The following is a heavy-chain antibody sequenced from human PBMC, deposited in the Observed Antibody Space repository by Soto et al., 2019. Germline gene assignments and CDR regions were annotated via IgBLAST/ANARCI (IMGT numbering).Heavy chain of an antibody. CDR2: INQSGNT. CDR1: GGCFSGYY. CDR3: GSPGHVDY. V-gene: IGHV4-34*01. Sequence: SETLSLTCAVYGGCFSGYYWSWIRQPPGKGLEWIGEINQSGNTKYNPSLKSRVTISVDTSKKQFSLKLSSVTAADTAVYYCGSPGHVDYWGQGTLVTVSS. J-gene: IGHJ4*02.